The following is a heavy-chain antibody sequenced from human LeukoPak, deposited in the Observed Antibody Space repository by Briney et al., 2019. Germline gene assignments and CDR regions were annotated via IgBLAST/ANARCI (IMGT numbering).Heavy chain of an antibody. CDR3: ARFGSWDYYYYGMDV. Sequence: ASVKVSCKASGYTFASYGISWVRQAPGQGLEWMGWISAYNGNTNYAQKLQGRVTMTTDTSTSTAYMELRSLRSDDTAVYYCARFGSWDYYYYGMDVWGQGTTVTVSS. D-gene: IGHD2-15*01. V-gene: IGHV1-18*01. J-gene: IGHJ6*02. CDR1: GYTFASYG. CDR2: ISAYNGNT.